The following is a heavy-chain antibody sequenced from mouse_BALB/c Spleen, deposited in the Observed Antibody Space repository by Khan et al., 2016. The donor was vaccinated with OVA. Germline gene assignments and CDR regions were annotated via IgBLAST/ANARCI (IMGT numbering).Heavy chain of an antibody. D-gene: IGHD2-3*01. Sequence: VQLKESGPGLVKPSQSLSLTCTVTGYSITSDYAWNWIRQFPGNKLEWMGYISSSGSTKYNPALTSRISITRDTSQNQFFLQLNSVTTEDTATYYCARDGSRYNEAMDYWGKGTSVTVSS. CDR2: ISSSGST. CDR1: GYSITSDYA. CDR3: ARDGSRYNEAMDY. V-gene: IGHV3-2*02. J-gene: IGHJ4*01.